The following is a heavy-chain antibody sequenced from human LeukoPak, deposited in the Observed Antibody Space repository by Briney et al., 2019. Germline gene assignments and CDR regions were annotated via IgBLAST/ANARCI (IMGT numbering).Heavy chain of an antibody. CDR2: IRYDGSNK. D-gene: IGHD3-3*01. Sequence: GGSLRLSCAASGFTFSSYGMHWVRQAPGKGLEWVAFIRYDGSNKYYADSVKGRFTISRDNAKNTLHLQMNSLRAEDTAVYYCARGGYYGSGHYYFDSWGQGTLVTVSS. J-gene: IGHJ4*02. V-gene: IGHV3-30*02. CDR3: ARGGYYGSGHYYFDS. CDR1: GFTFSSYG.